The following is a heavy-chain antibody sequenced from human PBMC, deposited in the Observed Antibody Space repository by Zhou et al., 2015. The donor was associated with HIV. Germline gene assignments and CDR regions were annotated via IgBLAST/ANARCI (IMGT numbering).Heavy chain of an antibody. D-gene: IGHD1-26*01. CDR1: GGTFSSYA. CDR2: IIPIFGTA. J-gene: IGHJ1*01. CDR3: ARGRYSGSYDATPAEYFQH. V-gene: IGHV1-69*12. Sequence: QVQLVQSGAEVKKPGSSVKVSCKASGGTFSSYAISWVRQAPGQGLEWMGGIIPIFGTANYAQKFQGRVTITADESTSTAYMELSSLRSEDTAVYYCARGRYSGSYDATPAEYFQHWGQGTLVTVSS.